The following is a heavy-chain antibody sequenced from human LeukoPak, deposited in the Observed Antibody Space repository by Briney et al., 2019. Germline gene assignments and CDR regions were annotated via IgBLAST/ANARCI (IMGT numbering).Heavy chain of an antibody. J-gene: IGHJ4*02. CDR2: INTNTGSP. CDR1: GYTFTSYA. V-gene: IGHV7-4-1*02. D-gene: IGHD3-22*01. Sequence: ASVKVSCKASGYTFTSYAMNWVRQAPGQGLEWMGWINTNTGSPTYAQGFTGRFVFSLDTSVSTAYLQISSLRAEDTAVYYCARDLTMTVVAIGYWGQGTLVTVSS. CDR3: ARDLTMTVVAIGY.